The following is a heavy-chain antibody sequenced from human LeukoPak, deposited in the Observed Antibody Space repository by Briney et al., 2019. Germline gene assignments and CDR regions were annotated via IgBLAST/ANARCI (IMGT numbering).Heavy chain of an antibody. CDR3: ARGPPTDYYDSSGFYYVFDY. J-gene: IGHJ4*02. CDR2: INHRGST. CDR1: GGSFSGYY. D-gene: IGHD3-22*01. Sequence: SETLSLTCAVYGGSFSGYYWSWIRQPPGKGLEWIGEINHRGSTNYNPSLKSRVTISVDTSKNQFSLKLSSVTAADTAVYFCARGPPTDYYDSSGFYYVFDYWGQGTLVTVSS. V-gene: IGHV4-34*01.